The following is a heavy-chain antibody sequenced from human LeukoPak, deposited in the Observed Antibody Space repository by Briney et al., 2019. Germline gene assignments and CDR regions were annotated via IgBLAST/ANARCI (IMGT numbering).Heavy chain of an antibody. CDR1: GFTFSSYS. D-gene: IGHD2-15*01. CDR2: ISSSSSYI. V-gene: IGHV3-21*01. Sequence: GGSLRLSCAASGFTFSSYSMNWVRQAPGKGLEWVASISSSSSYIYYADSVKGRFTISRDNAKNSLYLQMNSLRAEDTAVYYCARERGCSGGSCVLVSYYYMDVWGKGTTVTVSS. CDR3: ARERGCSGGSCVLVSYYYMDV. J-gene: IGHJ6*03.